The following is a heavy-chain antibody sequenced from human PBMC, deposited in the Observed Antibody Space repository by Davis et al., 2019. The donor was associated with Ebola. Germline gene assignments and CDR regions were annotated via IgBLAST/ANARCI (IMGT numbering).Heavy chain of an antibody. V-gene: IGHV4-39*01. CDR1: GGSISSSSSY. D-gene: IGHD3-16*01. J-gene: IGHJ6*02. CDR2: IYHSGSP. CDR3: AGERGYYGMDV. Sequence: SETLSLTCTVSGGSISSSSSYWGWIRQPPGKGLEWIGSIYHSGSPFSNPSLKRRVTISVDTSKNQFSLKLSSVTAADTAVYYCAGERGYYGMDVWGQGTTVTVSS.